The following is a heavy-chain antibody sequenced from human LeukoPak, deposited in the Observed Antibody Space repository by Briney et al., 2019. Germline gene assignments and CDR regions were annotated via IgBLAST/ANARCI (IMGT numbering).Heavy chain of an antibody. D-gene: IGHD5-24*01. CDR2: INSDGIST. CDR3: VKALGYNDY. J-gene: IGHJ4*02. Sequence: GGSLRLSCAASGFTFSSYWMHWVRQAPGKGLVWVSRINSDGISTNYADSVKGRFTISRDNAKNTLYLQINSLRAEDTGVYYCVKALGYNDYWGQGTLVTVSS. CDR1: GFTFSSYW. V-gene: IGHV3-74*01.